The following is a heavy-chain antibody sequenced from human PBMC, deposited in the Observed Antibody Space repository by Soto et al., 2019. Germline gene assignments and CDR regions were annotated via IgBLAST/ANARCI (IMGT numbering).Heavy chain of an antibody. CDR3: AKDSYSSSWYEGTFDY. V-gene: IGHV3-23*01. J-gene: IGHJ4*02. D-gene: IGHD6-13*01. CDR2: ISGSGGST. Sequence: EMQLLESGGGLVQPGGSLRLSCAASGFTFSSYAMSWVRQAPGKGLEWVSAISGSGGSTYYADSVKGRFTISRDNSKNTLYLQMNSLRAEDTAVYYCAKDSYSSSWYEGTFDYWGQGTLVTVSS. CDR1: GFTFSSYA.